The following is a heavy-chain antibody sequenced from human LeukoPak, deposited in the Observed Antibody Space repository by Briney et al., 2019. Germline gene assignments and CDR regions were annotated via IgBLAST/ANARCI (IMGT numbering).Heavy chain of an antibody. J-gene: IGHJ6*03. Sequence: PGGSLRLSCAASGFTFSSYEMNWVRQAPGKGLEWVSYISSSGSTIYYADSVKGRFTISRDNAKNSLYLQMNSLRAEDTAAYYCAASIPFSNNYYYYYYMDVWGKGTTVTVSS. V-gene: IGHV3-48*03. CDR1: GFTFSSYE. CDR2: ISSSGSTI. CDR3: AASIPFSNNYYYYYYMDV. D-gene: IGHD2/OR15-2a*01.